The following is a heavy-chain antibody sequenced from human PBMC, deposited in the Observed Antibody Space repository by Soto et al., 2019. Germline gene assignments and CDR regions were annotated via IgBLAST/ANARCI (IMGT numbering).Heavy chain of an antibody. J-gene: IGHJ3*02. V-gene: IGHV1-69*02. CDR3: ARGLEMAPFAFDI. D-gene: IGHD5-12*01. CDR2: IIPILGIA. Sequence: QVQLVQSGAEVKKPGSSVKVSCKASGGTFSSYTISWVRQAPGQGLEWMGRIIPILGIANYAQKFQGRVTITADKSTSTVDMELSSLRSEDTAVYYCARGLEMAPFAFDIWGQGTMVTVSS. CDR1: GGTFSSYT.